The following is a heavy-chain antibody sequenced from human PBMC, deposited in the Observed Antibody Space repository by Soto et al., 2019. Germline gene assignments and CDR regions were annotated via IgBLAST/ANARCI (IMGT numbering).Heavy chain of an antibody. CDR2: ANSDGSST. CDR3: TRVVRFGSAEYSYSYGMDV. Sequence: EVQLVESGGGLVQPGGSLRLSCAASGFTFNTYWMHWVRQAPGKGLVWVSRANSDGSSTTYADSVKGRFTISRDNARNTLYLQKNSLRAEDTAVYYCTRVVRFGSAEYSYSYGMDVWGQGTTVTVSS. V-gene: IGHV3-74*03. D-gene: IGHD3-10*01. J-gene: IGHJ6*02. CDR1: GFTFNTYW.